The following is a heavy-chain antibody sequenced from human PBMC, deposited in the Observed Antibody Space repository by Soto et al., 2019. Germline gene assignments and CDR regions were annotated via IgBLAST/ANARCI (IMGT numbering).Heavy chain of an antibody. CDR1: GGSISSYY. D-gene: IGHD4-4*01. V-gene: IGHV4-59*01. J-gene: IGHJ6*02. CDR3: ARETTVTTAYYYYYGMDV. CDR2: IYYSGST. Sequence: PSETLSLTCTVSGGSISSYYWSWIRQPPGKGLEWIGYIYYSGSTNYNPSLKSRVTISVDTSKNQFSLKLSSVTAADTAVYYCARETTVTTAYYYYYGMDVWGQGTTVTVSS.